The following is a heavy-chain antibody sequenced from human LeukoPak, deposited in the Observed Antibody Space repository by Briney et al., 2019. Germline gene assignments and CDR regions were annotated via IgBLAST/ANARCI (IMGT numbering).Heavy chain of an antibody. V-gene: IGHV4-34*01. D-gene: IGHD3-22*01. CDR1: GGSFSGYY. Sequence: SETLSLTCAVYGGSFSGYYWSWIRQPPGKGLEWIGEINHSGSTNYNPSLKSRVTISVDTSKNQFSLKLGSVTAADTAVYYCARASPKYYYDSSGYYYYFDYWGQGTLVTVSS. J-gene: IGHJ4*02. CDR2: INHSGST. CDR3: ARASPKYYYDSSGYYYYFDY.